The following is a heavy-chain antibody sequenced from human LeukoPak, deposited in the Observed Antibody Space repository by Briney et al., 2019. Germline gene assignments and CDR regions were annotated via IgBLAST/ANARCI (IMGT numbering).Heavy chain of an antibody. V-gene: IGHV5-51*01. CDR1: GYSFATYW. CDR3: ARHQIVGATRSPFDY. Sequence: RESLKISCKGSGYSFATYWIGWVRQTPEKGLEWMGIIYPGDSDTRYSPSFQGQVTISADKSINTAYLQWSSLKASDTAMYYCARHQIVGATRSPFDYWGQGTLVTVSS. D-gene: IGHD1-26*01. J-gene: IGHJ4*02. CDR2: IYPGDSDT.